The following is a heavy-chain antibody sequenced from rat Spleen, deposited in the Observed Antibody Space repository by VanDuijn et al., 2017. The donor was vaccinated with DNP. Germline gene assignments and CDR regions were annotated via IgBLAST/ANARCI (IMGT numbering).Heavy chain of an antibody. CDR3: ASTQYSGDVNWFAY. CDR1: GYSITSSYR. D-gene: IGHD1-1*01. Sequence: EVHLQESGPGLVKPSQSLSLTCSVTGYSITSSYRWNWIRKFPGNKLEWMGYIYSAGSTNYNPSLKSRVSITRDTSKNQFFLQVNSVTAEDTATYYCASTQYSGDVNWFAYWGQGTLVTVSS. J-gene: IGHJ3*01. V-gene: IGHV3-3*01. CDR2: IYSAGST.